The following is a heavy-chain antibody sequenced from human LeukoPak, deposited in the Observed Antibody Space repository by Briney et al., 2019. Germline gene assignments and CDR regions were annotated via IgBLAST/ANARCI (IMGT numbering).Heavy chain of an antibody. CDR2: ISTNTGNP. D-gene: IGHD1-7*01. J-gene: IGHJ1*01. V-gene: IGHV7-4-1*02. CDR1: GYTLTSYA. Sequence: GASVKVSCKASGYTLTSYAMNWVRQAPGQGLELMGWISTNTGNPTYAQGFTGRFVFSLDTSVSTAYLQINSLKAEDTAVYYCARDYTLTLGTTTYFQHWGQGTLVTVSS. CDR3: ARDYTLTLGTTTYFQH.